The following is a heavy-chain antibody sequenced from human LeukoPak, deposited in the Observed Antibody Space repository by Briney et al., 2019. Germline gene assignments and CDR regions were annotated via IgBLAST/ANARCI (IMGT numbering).Heavy chain of an antibody. J-gene: IGHJ6*02. CDR2: IYYSGST. V-gene: IGHV4-59*01. Sequence: SETLSLTCSVSGGSIRSYYWSWIRQPPGKGLEWIGYIYYSGSTNYNPSLKSRVTISVDTSKNQFSLRLSSVTAAGTAVYYCARRTTMDPYYYYGMDVWGQGTTVTVSS. CDR3: ARRTTMDPYYYYGMDV. CDR1: GGSIRSYY. D-gene: IGHD5-18*01.